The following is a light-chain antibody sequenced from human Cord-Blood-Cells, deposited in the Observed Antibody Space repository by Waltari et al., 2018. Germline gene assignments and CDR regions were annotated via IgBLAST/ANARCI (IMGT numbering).Light chain of an antibody. CDR2: DAS. Sequence: DIVMTQSPDSLAVSLGERATINCKYSQSVLYSSNNKNYLAWYQHKPGQAPRLLIYDASNRATGIPARFSGSGSGTDFTLTISSLEPEDFAVYYCQQRSNWPLTFGGGTKVEIK. CDR3: QQRSNWPLT. CDR1: QSVLYSSNNKNY. J-gene: IGKJ4*01. V-gene: IGKV3-11*01.